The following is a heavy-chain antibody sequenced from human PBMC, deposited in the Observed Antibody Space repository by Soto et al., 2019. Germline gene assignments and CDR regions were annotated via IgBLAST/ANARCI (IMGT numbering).Heavy chain of an antibody. CDR1: GGTFSSYA. D-gene: IGHD3-9*01. Sequence: ASVKVSCKASGGTFSSYAISWVRQAPGQGLEWMGGIIPIFGTANYAQKFQGRVTITADESTSTAYMELSSLRSEDTAVYYCARVDILTGSPLGYWGQGTLVTVSS. CDR2: IIPIFGTA. J-gene: IGHJ4*02. V-gene: IGHV1-69*13. CDR3: ARVDILTGSPLGY.